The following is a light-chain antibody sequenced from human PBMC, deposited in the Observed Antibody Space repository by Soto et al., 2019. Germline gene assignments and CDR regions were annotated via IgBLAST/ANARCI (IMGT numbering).Light chain of an antibody. CDR2: EVS. V-gene: IGLV2-14*01. CDR1: SSDVGGYNY. J-gene: IGLJ1*01. Sequence: QSALTQPASVSGSPGQSITISCTGTSSDVGGYNYVSWYQQHPGKAPKLMIYEVSNRPSGVSNRFSGSKSGNTASLTISGLQAEDEADYSCSSYTSDSTRYVFGTGTKLTVL. CDR3: SSYTSDSTRYV.